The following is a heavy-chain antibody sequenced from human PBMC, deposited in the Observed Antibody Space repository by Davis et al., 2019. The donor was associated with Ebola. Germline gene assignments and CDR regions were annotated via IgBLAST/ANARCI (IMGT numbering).Heavy chain of an antibody. Sequence: GESLKISCATSGLTFSSLGMSWVRQAPGKGLEWVAVISYDGSNKYYADSVKGRFTISRDNSKNTLYLQMNSLRAEDTAVYYCAIPDCSGANCYSVYIKNWGQGTLVTVSS. CDR1: GLTFSSLG. CDR2: ISYDGSNK. V-gene: IGHV3-30*03. D-gene: IGHD2-15*01. J-gene: IGHJ4*02. CDR3: AIPDCSGANCYSVYIKN.